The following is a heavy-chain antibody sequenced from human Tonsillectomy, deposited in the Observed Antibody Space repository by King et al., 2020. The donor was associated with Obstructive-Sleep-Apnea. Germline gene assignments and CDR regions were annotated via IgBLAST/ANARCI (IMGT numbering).Heavy chain of an antibody. CDR1: GGSISSYY. D-gene: IGHD2-15*01. Sequence: VQLQESGPGLVKPSETLSLTCTVSGGSISSYYWSWIRQPPGKGLEWIGYIYYSGSTNYNPSLKSRVTISVDTSKNQFSLKLSSVTAADTAVYYCARHEEGYCSGGSCYELGYWGHGTLVTVSS. CDR2: IYYSGST. V-gene: IGHV4-59*08. J-gene: IGHJ4*01. CDR3: ARHEEGYCSGGSCYELGY.